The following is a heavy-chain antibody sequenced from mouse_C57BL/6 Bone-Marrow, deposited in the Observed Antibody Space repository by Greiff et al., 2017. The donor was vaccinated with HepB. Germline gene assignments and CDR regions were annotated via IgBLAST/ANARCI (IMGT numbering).Heavy chain of an antibody. CDR3: AYYGTYFDY. J-gene: IGHJ2*01. D-gene: IGHD1-1*01. CDR1: GYSITSGYY. CDR2: ISYDGSN. V-gene: IGHV3-6*01. Sequence: EVKLMESGPGLVKPSQSLSLTCSVTGYSITSGYYWNWIRQFPGNKLEWIGYISYDGSNNYNPSLKNRISITRDTSKNQFFLKLNSVTTEDTATYYCAYYGTYFDYWGQGTTLTVSS.